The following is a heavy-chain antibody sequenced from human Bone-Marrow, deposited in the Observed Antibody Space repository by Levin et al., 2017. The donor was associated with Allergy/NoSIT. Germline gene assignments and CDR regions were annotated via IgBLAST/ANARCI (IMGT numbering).Heavy chain of an antibody. J-gene: IGHJ4*02. V-gene: IGHV3-7*01. Sequence: PGESLKISCAASGFTFSDYYMSWVRQAPGKGLEWVANIHQDGSAKFYLDSVKDRFTVFRDNAKNSLYLQMTTLRAEDTAVYYCARWAGYLDWGQGALVTVSS. CDR2: IHQDGSAK. D-gene: IGHD3-9*01. CDR1: GFTFSDYY. CDR3: ARWAGYLD.